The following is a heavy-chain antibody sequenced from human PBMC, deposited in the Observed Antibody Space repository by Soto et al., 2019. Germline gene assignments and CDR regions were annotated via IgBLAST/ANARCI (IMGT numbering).Heavy chain of an antibody. CDR1: GAYISDFS. CDR2: ITINGNT. CDR3: ARETGENWTYEAH. D-gene: IGHD1-7*01. V-gene: IGHV4-4*07. Sequence: SETLSLTCRVSGAYISDFSLSWIRQPAGKGLEWIGRITINGNTQKNPSFKSRVTMSIDTSRNHLSLNLQSATAADTALYYCARETGENWTYEAHWGPGTLVTVSS. J-gene: IGHJ1*01.